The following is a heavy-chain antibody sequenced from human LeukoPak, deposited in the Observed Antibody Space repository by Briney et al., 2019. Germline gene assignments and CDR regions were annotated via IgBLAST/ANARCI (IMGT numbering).Heavy chain of an antibody. J-gene: IGHJ4*02. CDR3: ANLYPPVVTRIDY. CDR2: ISSSGSTI. Sequence: GGSLRLSCAASGFTFSDYYMSWIRQAPGKGLEWVSYISSSGSTIYYADSVKGRFTISRDNAKNSLYLQMNSLRAEDTAVYYCANLYPPVVTRIDYWGQGTLVTVSS. D-gene: IGHD4-23*01. V-gene: IGHV3-11*01. CDR1: GFTFSDYY.